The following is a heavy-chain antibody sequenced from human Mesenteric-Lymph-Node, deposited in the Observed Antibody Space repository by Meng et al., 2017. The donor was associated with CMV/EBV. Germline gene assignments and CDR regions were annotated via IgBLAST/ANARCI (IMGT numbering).Heavy chain of an antibody. J-gene: IGHJ4*02. D-gene: IGHD3-9*01. CDR3: ARGGRYYDILTAPAPFDY. Sequence: SCSGFYWSGIRQPPGEGLEWIGEINHSGSTSYNPSLKSRVTISVDTSNNQFSLKLSSVTAADTAVYYCARGGRYYDILTAPAPFDYWGQGTLVTVSS. V-gene: IGHV4-34*01. CDR1: SCSGFY. CDR2: INHSGST.